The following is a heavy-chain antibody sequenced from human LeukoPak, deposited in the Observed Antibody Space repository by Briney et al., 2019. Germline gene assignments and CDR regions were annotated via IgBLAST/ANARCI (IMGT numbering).Heavy chain of an antibody. D-gene: IGHD1-7*01. CDR3: ARVFVWNYFNGMDV. J-gene: IGHJ6*02. V-gene: IGHV3-7*05. CDR2: IKQDGSEK. CDR1: GFTFSTYW. Sequence: GGSLRLSCAASGFTFSTYWMSWVRQAPGKGLEWVANIKQDGSEKYYLDSVKGRFTISRDNAKNSLYLQMNSLRAEDTAVYYCARVFVWNYFNGMDVWGQGTTVTVSS.